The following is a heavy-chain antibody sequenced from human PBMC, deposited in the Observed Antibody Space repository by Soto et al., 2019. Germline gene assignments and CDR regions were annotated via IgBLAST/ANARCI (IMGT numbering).Heavy chain of an antibody. CDR3: AKEVASIVVVPAAKIPLGD. D-gene: IGHD2-2*01. CDR1: GYTFTGYH. CDR2: INPSGGST. V-gene: IGHV1-46*01. Sequence: ASVKVSCKASGYTFTGYHMHWVRQAPGQGLEWMGIINPSGGSTSYAQKFQGRVTMTRDTSTSTVYMELSSLRSEDTAVYSCAKEVASIVVVPAAKIPLGDWGSGTL. J-gene: IGHJ4*02.